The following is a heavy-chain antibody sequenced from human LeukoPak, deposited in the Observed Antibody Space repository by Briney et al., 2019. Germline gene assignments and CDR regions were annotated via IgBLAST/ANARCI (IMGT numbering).Heavy chain of an antibody. J-gene: IGHJ4*02. CDR2: INPNSGGT. Sequence: ASVKVSCKASGYTFTGYYMHWVRQARGQGLEWMGWINPNSGGTNYAQKFQGRVTMTRDTSISTAYMELSRLRSDDTAVYYCARGLEQQLVLASLDYWGQGTLVTVSS. V-gene: IGHV1-2*02. CDR1: GYTFTGYY. CDR3: ARGLEQQLVLASLDY. D-gene: IGHD6-13*01.